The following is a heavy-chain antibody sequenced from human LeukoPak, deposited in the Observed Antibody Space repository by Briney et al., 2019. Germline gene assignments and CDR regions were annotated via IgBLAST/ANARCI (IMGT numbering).Heavy chain of an antibody. V-gene: IGHV5-51*01. Sequence: GDSLNISGKDSGYSFTTYWIGWVRQIPGKGQELRGIIYPGDSDTRYSPSFQGQVTISADKSISTAYLQWSSLKASDTAMYYFARHAVAGTGVCFDPWGQGTLVTVSS. J-gene: IGHJ5*02. CDR2: IYPGDSDT. D-gene: IGHD6-19*01. CDR3: ARHAVAGTGVCFDP. CDR1: GYSFTTYW.